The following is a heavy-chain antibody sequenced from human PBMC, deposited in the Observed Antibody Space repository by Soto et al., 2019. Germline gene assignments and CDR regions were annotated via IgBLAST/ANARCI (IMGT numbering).Heavy chain of an antibody. D-gene: IGHD3-22*01. J-gene: IGHJ1*01. CDR1: GGTFSSYT. V-gene: IGHV1-69*02. Sequence: SVKVSCKSSGGTFSSYTISCVRQAPGQGLEWMGRIIPILGIANYAQKFQGRVTITADKSTSTAYMELSSLRSEDTAVYYCAIQLYYYDSSGYYYGKYFQHWGQGTLVTAPQ. CDR2: IIPILGIA. CDR3: AIQLYYYDSSGYYYGKYFQH.